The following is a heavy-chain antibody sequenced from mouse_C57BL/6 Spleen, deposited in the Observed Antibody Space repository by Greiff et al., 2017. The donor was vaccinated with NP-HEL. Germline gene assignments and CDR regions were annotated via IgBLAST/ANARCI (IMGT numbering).Heavy chain of an antibody. J-gene: IGHJ2*01. Sequence: VNVVESGPELVKPGASVKLSCKASGYTFTSYDINWVKQRPGQGPEWIGRIYPRDGSTKYNEKFKGKATLTVDTSSSTAYMQLSSLTSEDSAIYFCARSGYGNFFDYWGQGTTLTVSS. CDR2: IYPRDGST. V-gene: IGHV1-85*01. D-gene: IGHD2-1*01. CDR1: GYTFTSYD. CDR3: ARSGYGNFFDY.